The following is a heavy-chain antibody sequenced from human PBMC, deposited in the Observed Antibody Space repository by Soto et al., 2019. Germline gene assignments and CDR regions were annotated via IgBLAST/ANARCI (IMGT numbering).Heavy chain of an antibody. Sequence: QVQLVQSGAEVKKPGASVKVSCKASGYTFTSYDINWVRQAAGQGLEWMGWMNPNTGNAGYAQKFQGRVTMTRNTAISTADMELSGLRSEDTAVYYCARRGSSCWLFDYWGQGTLVTVSS. CDR3: ARRGSSCWLFDY. V-gene: IGHV1-8*01. CDR2: MNPNTGNA. CDR1: GYTFTSYD. D-gene: IGHD6-19*01. J-gene: IGHJ4*02.